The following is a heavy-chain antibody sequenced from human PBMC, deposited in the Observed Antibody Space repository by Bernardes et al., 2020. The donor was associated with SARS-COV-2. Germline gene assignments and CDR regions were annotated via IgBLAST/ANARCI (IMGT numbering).Heavy chain of an antibody. CDR2: IYSGGST. J-gene: IGHJ4*02. D-gene: IGHD5-18*01. V-gene: IGHV3-53*01. CDR3: ARVRPGDTDYFDY. Sequence: GGSLRLSCAASGFTVSSNYMSWVRQAPGKGLEWVSVIYSGGSTYYADSVKGRFTISRDNSKNTLYLQMNSLRAEDTAVYYCARVRPGDTDYFDYWGQGTLVTVSS. CDR1: GFTVSSNY.